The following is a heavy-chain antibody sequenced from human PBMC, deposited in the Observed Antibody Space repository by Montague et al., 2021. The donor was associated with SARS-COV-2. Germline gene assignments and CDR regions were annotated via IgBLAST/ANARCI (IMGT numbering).Heavy chain of an antibody. Sequence: SETLSLTCAVYGGSFGNYHWSWIRQPPGKGLEWVGNMHPTGRTTYNPSLKSRVTISVDTSKNQFSLKLSSVSAADTGLYFCARAQLAVSMIVVVVTSDSYHFDYWGQGAQVTVSS. J-gene: IGHJ4*02. CDR1: GGSFGNYH. V-gene: IGHV4-4*09. CDR2: MHPTGRT. D-gene: IGHD3-22*01. CDR3: ARAQLAVSMIVVVVTSDSYHFDY.